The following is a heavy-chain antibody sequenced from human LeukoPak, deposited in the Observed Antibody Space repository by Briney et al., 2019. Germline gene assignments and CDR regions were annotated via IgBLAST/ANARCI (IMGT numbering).Heavy chain of an antibody. D-gene: IGHD3-10*01. Sequence: PGGSLRLSCAASGFTFSSYEMNWVRQAPGKGLEWISYISLSSSAIYYADSVEGRFTISRDNGKNSLFLQMNSLRAEDTAVYYCARVSSKTMVRGLLTKKNYNYHYMDVWGKGTTVTISS. J-gene: IGHJ6*03. CDR3: ARVSSKTMVRGLLTKKNYNYHYMDV. CDR1: GFTFSSYE. V-gene: IGHV3-48*01. CDR2: ISLSSSAI.